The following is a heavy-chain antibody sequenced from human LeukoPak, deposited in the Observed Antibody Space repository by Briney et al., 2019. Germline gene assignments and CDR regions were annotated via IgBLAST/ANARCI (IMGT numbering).Heavy chain of an antibody. CDR2: IYSIGST. D-gene: IGHD5-18*01. J-gene: IGHJ4*02. V-gene: IGHV4-4*07. CDR3: ARDQGGYSYGRDY. Sequence: PSETLSLTCTVSGGSISSYYWSWIRQPAGKGVEWVGRIYSIGSTNYNPSLKSRVTMSVDTSKNQFSLKLSPVTAADTAVYYCARDQGGYSYGRDYWGQGTLVTVSS. CDR1: GGSISSYY.